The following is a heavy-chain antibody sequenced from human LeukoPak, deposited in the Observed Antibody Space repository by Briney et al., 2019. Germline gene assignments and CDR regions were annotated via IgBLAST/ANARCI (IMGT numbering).Heavy chain of an antibody. D-gene: IGHD3-22*01. Sequence: GGSLRLSCAASGLTVSSNYMSWVRQAPGKGLEWVSVIYSGGSTYYADSVKGRFTISRDNSKNTLYLQMNSLRAEDTAVYYCARDLGQYYDTSDNWFDPWGQGTLVTVSS. CDR1: GLTVSSNY. CDR2: IYSGGST. CDR3: ARDLGQYYDTSDNWFDP. V-gene: IGHV3-53*01. J-gene: IGHJ5*02.